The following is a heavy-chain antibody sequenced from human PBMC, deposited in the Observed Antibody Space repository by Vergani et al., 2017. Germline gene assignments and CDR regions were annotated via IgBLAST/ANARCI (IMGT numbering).Heavy chain of an antibody. CDR3: ARTLWFGEPPRGWFDP. CDR2: IIPIFGTA. Sequence: QVQLVQSGAEVKKPGSSVKVSCKASGGTFSSYAISWVRQAPGQGLEWMGRIIPIFGTANYAQKFQGRVTITADESTSTAYMELSSLRSEDTAVYYCARTLWFGEPPRGWFDPWGQGTLVTVSS. J-gene: IGHJ5*02. V-gene: IGHV1-69*13. D-gene: IGHD3-10*01. CDR1: GGTFSSYA.